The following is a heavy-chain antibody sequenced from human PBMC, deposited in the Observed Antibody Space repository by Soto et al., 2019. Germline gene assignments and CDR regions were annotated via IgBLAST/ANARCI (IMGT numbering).Heavy chain of an antibody. V-gene: IGHV3-15*01. Sequence: GGSLRLSCAASGFTFSDDWMSWVRQAPGKGLEWVGRVKSKSDGGTTDYAAPVKGRFTISRDDSKNMLFLEMNSLKTEDTALYYCATDPYYPEAFHIWGQGTMVTV. CDR2: VKSKSDGGTT. J-gene: IGHJ3*02. CDR3: ATDPYYPEAFHI. CDR1: GFTFSDDW. D-gene: IGHD3-10*01.